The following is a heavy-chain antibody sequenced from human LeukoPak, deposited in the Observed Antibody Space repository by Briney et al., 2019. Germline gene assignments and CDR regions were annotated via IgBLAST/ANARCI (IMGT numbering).Heavy chain of an antibody. D-gene: IGHD6-19*01. CDR3: ARQSRGIAVAGLDY. CDR2: IYYNGST. J-gene: IGHJ4*02. CDR1: GGSISSYY. V-gene: IGHV4-59*08. Sequence: SETLSLTCIVSGGSISSYYWTWIRQPPGKGLEWIGYIYYNGSTNYNPSLKSRVTTSVDTSKNQFSLKLNSVTAADTAVYYSARQSRGIAVAGLDYWGQGILVTVSS.